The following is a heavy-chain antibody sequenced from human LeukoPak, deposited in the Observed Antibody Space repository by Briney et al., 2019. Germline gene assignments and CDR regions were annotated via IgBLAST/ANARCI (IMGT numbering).Heavy chain of an antibody. Sequence: GGSLRLSCAASGFTFSSFDMSWVRQAPGKGLEWVSTLACRDTSCTEYYADSVKGRFSISRDNSRSTLSLQMNSLRVEDTAIYYCARDSEGCFDFWGQGTLVTVSA. CDR2: LACRDTSCTE. J-gene: IGHJ4*02. D-gene: IGHD3-10*01. CDR3: ARDSEGCFDF. CDR1: GFTFSSFD. V-gene: IGHV3-23*01.